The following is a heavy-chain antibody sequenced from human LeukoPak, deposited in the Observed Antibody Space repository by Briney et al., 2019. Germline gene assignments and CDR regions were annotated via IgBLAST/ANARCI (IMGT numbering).Heavy chain of an antibody. CDR1: GGSFSGYY. CDR3: ARASTSDCISTSCYLDY. D-gene: IGHD2-2*01. J-gene: IGHJ4*02. Sequence: PSETLSLTCAVYGGSFSGYYWSWIRQPPGKGLEWIGEINHSGSTNYNPSLKSRVTISVDTSKNQFSLKLSSVTAADSAVYYCARASTSDCISTSCYLDYWGQGTLVTVSS. V-gene: IGHV4-34*01. CDR2: INHSGST.